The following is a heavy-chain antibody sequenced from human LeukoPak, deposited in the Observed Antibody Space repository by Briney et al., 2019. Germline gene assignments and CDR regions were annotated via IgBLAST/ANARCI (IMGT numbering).Heavy chain of an antibody. Sequence: ASVKVSCKASGYTFSDYYIHWVRQAPGQGPEWMGWINPKSGGTNYAQRFQGRVTMTRDTSISTAYMELSRLRSDDTAVYYCARDPPLLWFGEPADYWGQGTLVTVSS. CDR3: ARDPPLLWFGEPADY. J-gene: IGHJ4*02. CDR2: INPKSGGT. V-gene: IGHV1-2*02. CDR1: GYTFSDYY. D-gene: IGHD3-10*01.